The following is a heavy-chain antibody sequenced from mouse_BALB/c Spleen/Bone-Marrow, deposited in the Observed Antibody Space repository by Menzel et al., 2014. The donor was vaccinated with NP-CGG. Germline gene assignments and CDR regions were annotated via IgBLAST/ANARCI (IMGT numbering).Heavy chain of an antibody. Sequence: VQLQQSGPELVKPGPSVKISCKTSGYIFTEYTMHWVKQSHGKSLEWIGSINPNNGGTSYNQKFKGKATLTVDKSSSTAYMELRSLTSEDSAVYYCARRGGYDYWGQGTTLTVSS. D-gene: IGHD1-2*01. CDR2: INPNNGGT. CDR3: ARRGGYDY. V-gene: IGHV1-22*01. CDR1: GYIFTEYT. J-gene: IGHJ2*01.